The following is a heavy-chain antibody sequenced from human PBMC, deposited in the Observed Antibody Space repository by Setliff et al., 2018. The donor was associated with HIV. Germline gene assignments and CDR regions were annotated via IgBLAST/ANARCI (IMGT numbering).Heavy chain of an antibody. Sequence: PGGSLRLSCAASGFTFSSYSMNWVRQAPGKGLEWVSYINNGSSTIYYADSVKGRFTISRDNAKNSLYLQMNSLRGEDTAVYYCARGRPTGYFDCWGQGTLVTVSS. D-gene: IGHD1-1*01. CDR2: INNGSSTI. CDR1: GFTFSSYS. J-gene: IGHJ4*02. CDR3: ARGRPTGYFDC. V-gene: IGHV3-48*01.